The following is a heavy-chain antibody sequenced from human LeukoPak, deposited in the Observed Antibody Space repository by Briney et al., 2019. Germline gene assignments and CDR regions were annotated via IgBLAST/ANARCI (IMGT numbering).Heavy chain of an antibody. D-gene: IGHD6-19*01. Sequence: SETLSLTCTVSGGSISSSSYYWGWIRQPPGKGLEWIGSIYYSGSTYYNPSLKSRVTISVDTSKNQFSLKLSSVTAADTAVYYCAGSTGWYLPYFDYWGQGTLVTVSS. CDR2: IYYSGST. CDR3: AGSTGWYLPYFDY. CDR1: GGSISSSSYY. V-gene: IGHV4-39*01. J-gene: IGHJ4*02.